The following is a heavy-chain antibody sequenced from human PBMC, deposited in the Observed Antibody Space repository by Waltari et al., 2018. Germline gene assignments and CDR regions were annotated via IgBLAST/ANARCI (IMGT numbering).Heavy chain of an antibody. J-gene: IGHJ4*02. D-gene: IGHD2-21*01. Sequence: EVQLVQSGAEVKKPGESLKISCKGSGYSFTSYWIGWVRQMPGKGLGWMGIIYPGDSDTRYSPSLKSRVTISVDTSKNQFSLKLSSVTAADTAVYYCASLLCGGDCYTAFSPRIFDYWGQGTLVTVSS. CDR2: IYPGDSDT. CDR1: GYSFTSYW. V-gene: IGHV5-51*06. CDR3: ASLLCGGDCYTAFSPRIFDY.